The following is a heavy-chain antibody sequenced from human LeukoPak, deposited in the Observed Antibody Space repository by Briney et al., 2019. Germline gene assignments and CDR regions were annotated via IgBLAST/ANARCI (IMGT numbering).Heavy chain of an antibody. J-gene: IGHJ4*02. Sequence: PSETLSLTCTVAGGSISSYYWSWIRQPAGTALEWIGRIYTSGTITYNPSLKSRVTMSVDTSKNQFSLKLSSVTAADTAVYYCAKDWEYCSGGSCRTYGGLDYWGQGTLVTVSS. D-gene: IGHD2-15*01. V-gene: IGHV4-4*07. CDR3: AKDWEYCSGGSCRTYGGLDY. CDR2: IYTSGTI. CDR1: GGSISSYY.